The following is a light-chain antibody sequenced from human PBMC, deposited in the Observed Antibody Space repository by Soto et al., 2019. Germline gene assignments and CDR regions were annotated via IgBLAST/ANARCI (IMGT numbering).Light chain of an antibody. Sequence: EIVMAESPATLSVSRGEGASLSCRASQSVSSDLAWYQQKPGQSPRLLIYDASTRATGIPARFSGSGSGTDFTLTISSLQSEDFAVYYCQQYNNWPPWTFGQGTKVDIK. J-gene: IGKJ1*01. V-gene: IGKV3-15*01. CDR1: QSVSSD. CDR2: DAS. CDR3: QQYNNWPPWT.